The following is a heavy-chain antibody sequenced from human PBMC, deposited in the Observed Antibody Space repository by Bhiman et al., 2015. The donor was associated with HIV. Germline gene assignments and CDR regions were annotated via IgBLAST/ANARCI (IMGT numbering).Heavy chain of an antibody. CDR3: AREGRSSLFVDV. CDR2: ISSSSSYI. J-gene: IGHJ6*02. CDR1: GFSFSIYG. D-gene: IGHD3-16*02. Sequence: VHLVESGGGVVQPGGSLRLSCAASGFSFSIYGMHWVRQPPGKGLEWVSSISSSSSYIYYADSVKGRFTISRDNAKNSLYLQMNSLRAEDTAVYYCAREGRSSLFVDVWGQGTTVTVSS. V-gene: IGHV3-21*03.